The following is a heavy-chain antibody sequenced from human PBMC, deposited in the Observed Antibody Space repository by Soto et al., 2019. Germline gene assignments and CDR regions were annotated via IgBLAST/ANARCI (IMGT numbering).Heavy chain of an antibody. CDR3: ANILFGTVTTDDDFDY. Sequence: EVQLLESGGGLVQPGGSLRLSCAASGFTFSSYAMSWVRQAPGKGLEWVSAISGSGGSTYYADSVKGRFTISRDNSKNTLYLQMNSLRAGDTAVYYCANILFGTVTTDDDFDYGGQGTLVTVSS. D-gene: IGHD4-17*01. J-gene: IGHJ4*02. CDR2: ISGSGGST. V-gene: IGHV3-23*01. CDR1: GFTFSSYA.